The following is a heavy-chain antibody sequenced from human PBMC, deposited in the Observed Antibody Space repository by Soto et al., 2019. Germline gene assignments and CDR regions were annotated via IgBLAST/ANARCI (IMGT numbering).Heavy chain of an antibody. CDR2: INHSGST. CDR1: GGSFSGYY. V-gene: IGHV4-34*01. Sequence: SETLSLTCAVYGGSFSGYYWSWIHQPPGKGLEWIGEINHSGSTNYNPSLKSRVTISVDTSKNQFSLKLSSVTAADTAVYYCARVTLTMVRGVVTNYYYYGMDVWGQGTTVTVSS. D-gene: IGHD3-10*01. J-gene: IGHJ6*02. CDR3: ARVTLTMVRGVVTNYYYYGMDV.